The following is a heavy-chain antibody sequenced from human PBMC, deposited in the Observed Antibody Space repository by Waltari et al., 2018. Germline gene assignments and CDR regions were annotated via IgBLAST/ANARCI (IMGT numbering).Heavy chain of an antibody. CDR1: GDFPSDDH. CDR2: LRNTGST. Sequence: HVQLQESGPGLVKPSETLSLTCTVSGDFPSDDHWTWIRQAPGKGLEWIAYLRNTGSTKRNPSLESRVTISADTSKKQFTLRLTSVTAADTAVYYCARLPTKYYDSLGWGFLDQWGQGILVTVSS. D-gene: IGHD3-22*01. J-gene: IGHJ4*02. V-gene: IGHV4-59*08. CDR3: ARLPTKYYDSLGWGFLDQ.